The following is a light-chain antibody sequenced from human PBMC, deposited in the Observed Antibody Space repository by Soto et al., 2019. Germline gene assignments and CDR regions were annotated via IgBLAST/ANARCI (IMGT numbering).Light chain of an antibody. CDR2: EVS. CDR1: SSDVGGYNY. V-gene: IGLV2-8*01. J-gene: IGLJ2*01. Sequence: QSALTQPPSASGSPGQSVTISCTGTSSDVGGYNYVSWYQQHPGKAPKLMIYEVSKRPSGVPDRFSGSKSDNTASLTVSGLKAEDEADYYCSSYAGSNNPVVFGGGTKLTVL. CDR3: SSYAGSNNPVV.